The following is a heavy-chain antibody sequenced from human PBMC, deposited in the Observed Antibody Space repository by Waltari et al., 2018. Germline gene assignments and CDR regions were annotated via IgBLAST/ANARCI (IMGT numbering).Heavy chain of an antibody. CDR2: IRYDGMSK. V-gene: IGHV3-30*02. Sequence: QVHLVESGGGVVQPGGSLRLSCAAFGFTFTTFGMHWFRQAPGKGLEWVAFIRYDGMSKSHADSVKGRFTISRDNSKNTLYLQMDSLRAEDTAVYYCAKDLALYSYGPYFDYWGQGSLVTVSS. CDR1: GFTFTTFG. D-gene: IGHD5-18*01. CDR3: AKDLALYSYGPYFDY. J-gene: IGHJ4*02.